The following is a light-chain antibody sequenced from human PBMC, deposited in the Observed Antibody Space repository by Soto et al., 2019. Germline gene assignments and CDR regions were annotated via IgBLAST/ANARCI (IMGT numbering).Light chain of an antibody. Sequence: QSVLTQPPSASGTPGQRVTISCSGSSSNIGSNYVYWYQQLPGTAPKLLIYRNNQRPSGVPVRFSGSKSGTSASLAISGLRSEDEADDYCAAWDDSLSGYVVFGGGTKLTVL. V-gene: IGLV1-47*01. CDR3: AAWDDSLSGYVV. CDR2: RNN. CDR1: SSNIGSNY. J-gene: IGLJ2*01.